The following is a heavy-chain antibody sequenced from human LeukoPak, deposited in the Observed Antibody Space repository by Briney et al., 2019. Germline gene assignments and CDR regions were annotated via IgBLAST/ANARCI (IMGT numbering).Heavy chain of an antibody. Sequence: ASVKVSCKASGGSFSTYTFTWVRQSPGQGLEWMGGIIPAFHKTDYSQRFQGRLTITADESTSTAYMELSSLRSEDTAVYYCASRRWVRYDSSGYYPDYWGQGTLVTVSS. CDR3: ASRRWVRYDSSGYYPDY. V-gene: IGHV1-69*13. CDR2: IIPAFHKT. D-gene: IGHD3-22*01. CDR1: GGSFSTYT. J-gene: IGHJ4*02.